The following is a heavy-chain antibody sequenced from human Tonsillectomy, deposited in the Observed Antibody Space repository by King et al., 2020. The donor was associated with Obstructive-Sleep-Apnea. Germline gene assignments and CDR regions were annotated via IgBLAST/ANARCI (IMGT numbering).Heavy chain of an antibody. J-gene: IGHJ4*02. CDR2: IKQDGRGK. V-gene: IGHV3-7*01. CDR3: AREYWGPDY. D-gene: IGHD3-16*01. Sequence: VQLVESGGGLVQPGGSVRLSCGASGFTFSSYWMTWVREAPGKGLEWVANIKQDGRGKNYEDSVKGRFTISRDNAKKSVFLQMNSLTAEDTAVYYCAREYWGPDYWGQGTLVTVSS. CDR1: GFTFSSYW.